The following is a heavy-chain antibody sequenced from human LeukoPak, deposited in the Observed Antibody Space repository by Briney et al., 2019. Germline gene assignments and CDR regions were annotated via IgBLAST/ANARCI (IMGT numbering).Heavy chain of an antibody. CDR3: ARDRSTTHFDY. CDR2: IWYDGSNT. D-gene: IGHD5/OR15-5a*01. J-gene: IGHJ4*02. V-gene: IGHV3-33*08. CDR1: GFTLSNFW. Sequence: PGGSLRLSCAASGFTLSNFWMNWVRQAPGKGLEWVAMIWYDGSNTYCADSVKGRFTISRDNSKNTLFLQMDSLRAEDTAVYYCARDRSTTHFDYWGQGTLVTVSS.